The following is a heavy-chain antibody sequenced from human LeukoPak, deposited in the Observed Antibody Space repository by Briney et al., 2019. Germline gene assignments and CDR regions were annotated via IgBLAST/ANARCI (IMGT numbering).Heavy chain of an antibody. J-gene: IGHJ3*02. Sequence: PGGSLRLSCAASGFTFSSYSMNWVRQAPGKGLEWVSSISSSSSYIYYADSVKGRFTISRDNSKNTLYLQMNSLRAEDTAVYYCAKDTHNIAVAIDAFDIWGQGTMVTVSS. CDR1: GFTFSSYS. V-gene: IGHV3-21*04. CDR2: ISSSSSYI. D-gene: IGHD6-19*01. CDR3: AKDTHNIAVAIDAFDI.